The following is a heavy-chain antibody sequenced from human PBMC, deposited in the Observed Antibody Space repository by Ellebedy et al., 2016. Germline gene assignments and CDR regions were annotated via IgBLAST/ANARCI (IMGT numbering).Heavy chain of an antibody. J-gene: IGHJ5*02. D-gene: IGHD6-19*01. CDR3: ARDLWVGSGWYGWFDP. CDR2: IFYSGIT. V-gene: IGHV4-30-4*08. CDR1: GGSISSGDYY. Sequence: SETLSLXCNVSGGSISSGDYYWSWIRQPPGKGPEWIGYIFYSGITYYNPSLKRRVSISVDTSKNQFSLRLRSVTAADTAVYYCARDLWVGSGWYGWFDPWGQGTLVTVSS.